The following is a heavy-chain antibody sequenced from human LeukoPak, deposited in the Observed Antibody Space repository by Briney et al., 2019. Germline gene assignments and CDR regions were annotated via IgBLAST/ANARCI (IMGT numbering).Heavy chain of an antibody. V-gene: IGHV1-69*13. CDR1: GGTFSSYA. J-gene: IGHJ4*02. D-gene: IGHD3-22*01. CDR2: IIPIFGTA. CDR3: ARDRFLGGYYRTGYYFDY. Sequence: SVKVSCKASGGTFSSYAISWVRQAPGQGLEWMGGIIPIFGTANYAQKFQGRVTITADESTSTAYTELSSLRSEDTAVYYCARDRFLGGYYRTGYYFDYWGQGTLVTVSS.